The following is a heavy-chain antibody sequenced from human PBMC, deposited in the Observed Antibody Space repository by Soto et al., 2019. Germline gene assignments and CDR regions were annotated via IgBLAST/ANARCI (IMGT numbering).Heavy chain of an antibody. CDR3: ARDPSGYDETDY. Sequence: ASVKVSCKASGYTFTSYAMHWVRQAPGQRLEWMGWINAGNGNTKYSQKFQGRVTITRDTSASTAYMELSSLRSEDTAVYYCARDPSGYDETDYWGQGTLVTVSS. CDR2: INAGNGNT. D-gene: IGHD5-12*01. CDR1: GYTFTSYA. J-gene: IGHJ4*02. V-gene: IGHV1-3*01.